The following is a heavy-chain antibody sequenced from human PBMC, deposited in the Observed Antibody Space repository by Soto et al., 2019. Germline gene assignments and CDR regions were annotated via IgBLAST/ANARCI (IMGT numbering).Heavy chain of an antibody. D-gene: IGHD4-17*01. J-gene: IGHJ3*02. CDR1: GGSISSGGYS. CDR2: IYHSGST. V-gene: IGHV4-30-2*02. Sequence: SETLSLTCAVSGGSISSGGYSWSWIRQPPGKGLEWIGYIYHSGSTYYNPSLKSRVTISVDRPKNQFSLKLSSVTAADTAVYYCARQYGDYVRGAFDIWGQGTMVTVSS. CDR3: ARQYGDYVRGAFDI.